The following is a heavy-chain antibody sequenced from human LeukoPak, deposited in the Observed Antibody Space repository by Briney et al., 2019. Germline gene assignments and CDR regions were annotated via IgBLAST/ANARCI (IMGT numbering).Heavy chain of an antibody. Sequence: ASVKVSCKASGYNFTSYYMHWVRQAPGQGLEWLGIINPTGGTTTYAQKFQGRVTMTRDTSTNTVYMELSSLRSEDTAVYYCARGAGATTSFDYWGQGTMVTDSS. J-gene: IGHJ4*02. CDR1: GYNFTSYY. CDR2: INPTGGTT. D-gene: IGHD1-26*01. V-gene: IGHV1-46*03. CDR3: ARGAGATTSFDY.